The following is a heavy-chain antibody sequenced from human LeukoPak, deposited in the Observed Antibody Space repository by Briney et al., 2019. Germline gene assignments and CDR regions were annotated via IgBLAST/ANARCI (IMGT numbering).Heavy chain of an antibody. CDR3: AREMVGIVVVPAAPDGFDY. D-gene: IGHD2-2*01. J-gene: IGHJ4*02. CDR1: GYTFTVYY. CDR2: INPNRGGT. V-gene: IGHV1-2*02. Sequence: ASVNVSYRASGYTFTVYYMHWVRQAPGQGGEGMGWINPNRGGTNYAQKFQGRVTMTRDTSISTAYMELSRLRSDDTAVYYCAREMVGIVVVPAAPDGFDYWGQGPLVTVSS.